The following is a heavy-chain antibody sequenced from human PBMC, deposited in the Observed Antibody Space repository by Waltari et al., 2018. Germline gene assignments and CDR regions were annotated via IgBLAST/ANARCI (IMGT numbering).Heavy chain of an antibody. CDR1: GFPFGGYE. CDR2: LRTKAYGVTT. J-gene: IGHJ4*02. V-gene: IGHV3-49*04. D-gene: IGHD3-22*01. CDR3: ARVRGLLLVAATYFDD. Sequence: EAQLVESGGALVHTGRSLRLSCTDPGFPFGGYEMAGGRQAPGRVLQWLSLLRTKAYGVTTEYAASVKCRFTLSRDDSRGIAYLQMNRLIPDDTGVYYCARVRGLLLVAATYFDDWGQGTLVTVSS.